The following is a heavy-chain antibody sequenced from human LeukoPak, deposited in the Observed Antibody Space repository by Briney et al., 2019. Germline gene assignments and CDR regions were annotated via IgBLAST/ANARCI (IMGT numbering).Heavy chain of an antibody. V-gene: IGHV3-9*01. Sequence: GGSLRLSCAASGFTFSSYSMNWVRQAPGKGLEWVSGISWNSGSIGYADSVKGRFTISRDNAKNSLYLQMNSLRAEDTALYYCAKGPSSGYYRYYFDYWGQGTLVTVSS. CDR1: GFTFSSYS. D-gene: IGHD3-22*01. CDR3: AKGPSSGYYRYYFDY. J-gene: IGHJ4*02. CDR2: ISWNSGSI.